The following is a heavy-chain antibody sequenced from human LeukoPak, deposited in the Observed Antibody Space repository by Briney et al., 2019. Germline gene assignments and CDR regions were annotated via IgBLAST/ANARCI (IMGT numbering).Heavy chain of an antibody. J-gene: IGHJ4*02. D-gene: IGHD3-22*01. Sequence: SQTLSLTCTVSGDSMSSGSYYWSWIRQPAGKGLKWIGRIHTSGRTNYNPSLKSRVTISADTSKNQFSLKLSSVTAADTAVYYCARGVTYYYDSSGYLYWGQGTLVTVSS. V-gene: IGHV4-61*02. CDR1: GDSMSSGSYY. CDR2: IHTSGRT. CDR3: ARGVTYYYDSSGYLY.